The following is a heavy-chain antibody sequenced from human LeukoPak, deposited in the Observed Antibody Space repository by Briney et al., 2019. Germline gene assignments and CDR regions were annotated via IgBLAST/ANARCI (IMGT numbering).Heavy chain of an antibody. D-gene: IGHD6-19*01. V-gene: IGHV1-2*02. CDR1: GYTFTGYY. Sequence: ASVKVSCKASGYTFTGYYMHWVRQAPGQGLERMEWINPNSGGTNYAQKFQGRVTMTRDTSISTAYMELSRLRSDDTAVYYCARESSGEDYFDYWGQGTLVTVSS. J-gene: IGHJ4*02. CDR2: INPNSGGT. CDR3: ARESSGEDYFDY.